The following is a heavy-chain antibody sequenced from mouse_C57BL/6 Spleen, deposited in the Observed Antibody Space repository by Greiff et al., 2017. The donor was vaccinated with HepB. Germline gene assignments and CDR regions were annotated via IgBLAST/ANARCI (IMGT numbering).Heavy chain of an antibody. CDR2: IRSKSNNYAT. J-gene: IGHJ4*01. V-gene: IGHV10-1*01. D-gene: IGHD2-5*01. Sequence: EVMLVESGGGLVQPKGSLKLSCAASGFSFNTYAMNWVRQAPGKGLEWVARIRSKSNNYATYYADSVKDRFTISRDDSESMLYLQMNNLKTEDTAMYYCVRQAYYSNYGFYYAMDYWGQGTSVTVSS. CDR1: GFSFNTYA. CDR3: VRQAYYSNYGFYYAMDY.